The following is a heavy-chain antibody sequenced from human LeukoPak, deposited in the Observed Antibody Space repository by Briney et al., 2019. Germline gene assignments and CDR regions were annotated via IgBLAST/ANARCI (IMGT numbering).Heavy chain of an antibody. D-gene: IGHD6-13*01. CDR2: INPRGST. J-gene: IGHJ3*02. V-gene: IGHV4-34*01. CDR3: ARHKWFSSSYAFDI. Sequence: SETLSLTCGVYGGSFSGYFWSWIRQSPGKRLEWIGEINPRGSTNDNPSLKSRVTTSVDTSRNQFSLKLSSVTAADTAVYYCARHKWFSSSYAFDIWGQGTMVTVSS. CDR1: GGSFSGYF.